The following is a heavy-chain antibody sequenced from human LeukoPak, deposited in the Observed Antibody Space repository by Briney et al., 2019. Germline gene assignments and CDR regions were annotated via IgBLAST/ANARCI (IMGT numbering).Heavy chain of an antibody. D-gene: IGHD6-13*01. J-gene: IGHJ4*02. CDR1: GFTFSTYA. Sequence: GGSLRLSCAASGFTFSTYAMSWVRRAPGMGLEWVSAISGNSVNTHYADSVKGRFTISRDNSKITLYLQMNSLRAEDTAIYYCAKPARVGAVDYWGQGTLVTVSS. CDR3: AKPARVGAVDY. CDR2: ISGNSVNT. V-gene: IGHV3-23*01.